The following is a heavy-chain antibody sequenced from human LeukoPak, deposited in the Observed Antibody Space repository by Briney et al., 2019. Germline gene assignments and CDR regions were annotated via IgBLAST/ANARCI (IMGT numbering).Heavy chain of an antibody. Sequence: GGSLRLSCAASGFTFSDYDVYWVRQSTGKGLEWVSAIGTAGDTYYPGSVKGRFTISRENAKNSLYLQMNSLRVGDTAVYYCVRGPYCSGGSCNGHFDYWGQGTLVTASS. CDR3: VRGPYCSGGSCNGHFDY. J-gene: IGHJ4*02. CDR1: GFTFSDYD. CDR2: IGTAGDT. D-gene: IGHD2-15*01. V-gene: IGHV3-13*01.